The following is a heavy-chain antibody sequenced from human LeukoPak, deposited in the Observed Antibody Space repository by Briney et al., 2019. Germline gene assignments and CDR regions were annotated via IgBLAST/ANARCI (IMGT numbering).Heavy chain of an antibody. CDR2: IRGNGQT. J-gene: IGHJ4*02. CDR3: AKACWVSSTDAVR. CDR1: GFSLSSFA. V-gene: IGHV3-23*01. D-gene: IGHD3-10*02. Sequence: GRSLRLSCATSGFSLSSFAMGSARHGAAGGLEWVSRIRGNGQTSSADSVKGRLTLSSDSSRNTLYFQLNNLRVQGTAIYYWAKACWVSSTDAVRWGQGTLVTVSS.